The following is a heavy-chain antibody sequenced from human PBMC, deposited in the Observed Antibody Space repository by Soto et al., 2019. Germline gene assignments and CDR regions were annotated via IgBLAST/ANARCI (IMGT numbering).Heavy chain of an antibody. D-gene: IGHD5-12*01. J-gene: IGHJ4*02. CDR1: GYAFTGYY. CDR2: ITPNSGGT. V-gene: IGHV1-2*04. CDR3: ARAPKYGGSFAF. Sequence: ASVSVACKASGYAFTGYYMHWVRQAPGQGLEWMGGITPNSGGTNYAQKFQGWVTMTRDTSISTAYMELSRLRSDDTAVYYCARAPKYGGSFAFSGLGTLVTDSS.